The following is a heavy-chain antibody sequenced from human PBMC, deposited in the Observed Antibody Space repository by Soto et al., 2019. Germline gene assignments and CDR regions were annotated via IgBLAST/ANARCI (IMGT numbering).Heavy chain of an antibody. V-gene: IGHV4-59*01. Sequence: SETLSLTCTVSGGSISSYYWSWIRQPPGKGLEWIGYIYYSGSTNYNPSLKSRVTISVDTSKNQFSLKLSSVTAADTAVYYCARVGSRIARKVVPAAYFDYWGQGTLVTVSS. CDR1: GGSISSYY. CDR3: ARVGSRIARKVVPAAYFDY. J-gene: IGHJ4*02. CDR2: IYYSGST. D-gene: IGHD2-2*01.